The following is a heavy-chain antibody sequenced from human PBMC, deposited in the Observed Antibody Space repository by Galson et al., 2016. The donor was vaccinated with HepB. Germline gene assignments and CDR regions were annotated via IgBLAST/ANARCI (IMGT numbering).Heavy chain of an antibody. CDR2: FYYSGKT. J-gene: IGHJ4*02. D-gene: IGHD6-19*01. Sequence: ETLSLTCVVYGGSFSGYYWTWVRQPPGKGLEWIGNFYYSGKTYYNPSLKSRFTISRDTSKNQFSLKLSSVTAADTAVYYCATDGIAVPDSDVWLGAGDYFDFWGQGTLLTVSS. CDR1: GGSFSGYY. V-gene: IGHV4-34*01. CDR3: ATDGIAVPDSDVWLGAGDYFDF.